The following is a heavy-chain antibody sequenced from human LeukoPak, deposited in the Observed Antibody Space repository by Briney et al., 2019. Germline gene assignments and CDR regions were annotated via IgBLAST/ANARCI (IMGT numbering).Heavy chain of an antibody. Sequence: SETLSLTYTVSGGSISSYYWSWIRQPPGKGLEWIGYIYYSGSTNYNPSLKSRVTISVDTSKNQFSLKLSSVTAADTAVYYCARLSTGSSGYRTFPDYWRQGTLVTVSS. CDR2: IYYSGST. CDR1: GGSISSYY. D-gene: IGHD3-22*01. CDR3: ARLSTGSSGYRTFPDY. V-gene: IGHV4-59*08. J-gene: IGHJ4*02.